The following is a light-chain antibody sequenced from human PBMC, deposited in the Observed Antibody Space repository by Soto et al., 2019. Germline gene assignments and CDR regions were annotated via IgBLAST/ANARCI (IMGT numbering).Light chain of an antibody. CDR3: HQYGSSPPVT. V-gene: IGKV3-20*01. Sequence: ENVLTQSPGTLSLSPGERATLSCRASQSVSSSYLAWYQQKPGPAPRLLIYGASSRATGIPDRFSGSGSGTDFTLTISRLEPEDFAMYYCHQYGSSPPVTFGQGTRLEIK. J-gene: IGKJ5*01. CDR1: QSVSSSY. CDR2: GAS.